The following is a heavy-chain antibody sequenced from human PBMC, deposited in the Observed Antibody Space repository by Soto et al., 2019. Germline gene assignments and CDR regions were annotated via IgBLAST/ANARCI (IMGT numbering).Heavy chain of an antibody. V-gene: IGHV3-23*01. Sequence: GGSLRLSCAASGFTFSSYAMSWVRQAPGKGLEWVSAISGSGGSTYYADSVKGRFTISRDNSKNTLYLQMNSLRAEDTAVYYCAKDLSTVLWPPGNFQHWGQGTLVTVSS. CDR3: AKDLSTVLWPPGNFQH. CDR2: ISGSGGST. J-gene: IGHJ1*01. CDR1: GFTFSSYA. D-gene: IGHD3-10*01.